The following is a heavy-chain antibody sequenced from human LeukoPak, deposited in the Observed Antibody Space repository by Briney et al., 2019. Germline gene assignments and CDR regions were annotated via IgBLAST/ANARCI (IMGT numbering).Heavy chain of an antibody. J-gene: IGHJ6*03. CDR3: ARVDRYHFHLDV. CDR1: GGTFSSYT. Sequence: SVKVSCKASGGTFSSYTITWVRQAPGQGLEWMGGIMPLFNTPNYAQQFQGRVTITTDESTSTAYMELSSLRFEDTAMYYCARVDRYHFHLDVWGKGTTVTVSS. CDR2: IMPLFNTP. V-gene: IGHV1-69*05.